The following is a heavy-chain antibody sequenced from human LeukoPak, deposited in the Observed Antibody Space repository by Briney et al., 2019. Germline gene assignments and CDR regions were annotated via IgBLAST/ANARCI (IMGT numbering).Heavy chain of an antibody. J-gene: IGHJ2*01. V-gene: IGHV1-2*02. CDR1: GYRFIDYF. D-gene: IGHD2-2*01. CDR3: ATSPYCSSTSCPHYWYFDL. CDR2: INPNTGDT. Sequence: ASVKVSCKASGYRFIDYFIHWVRQAPGQGPECMGWINPNTGDTKYVQRFQGRVTMTTDTSTSTAYMELRSLRSDDTAVYYCATSPYCSSTSCPHYWYFDLWGRGTLVTVSS.